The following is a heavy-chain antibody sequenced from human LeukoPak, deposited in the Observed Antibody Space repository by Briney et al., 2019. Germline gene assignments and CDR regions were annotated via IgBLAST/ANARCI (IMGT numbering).Heavy chain of an antibody. D-gene: IGHD3-10*01. CDR2: IYYSGST. V-gene: IGHV4-59*01. J-gene: IGHJ4*02. CDR1: GGSISSYY. Sequence: SETLSLTCTVSGGSISSYYWSWIRQPPGKGLEWIGYIYYSGSTNYNPSLKSRVTISVVTSKNQFSLKLSSVTAADTAVYYCARESMGLLVDYWGQGTLVTVSS. CDR3: ARESMGLLVDY.